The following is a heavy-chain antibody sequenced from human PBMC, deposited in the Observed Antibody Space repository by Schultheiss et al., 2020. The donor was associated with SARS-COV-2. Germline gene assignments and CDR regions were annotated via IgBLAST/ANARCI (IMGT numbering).Heavy chain of an antibody. J-gene: IGHJ6*02. D-gene: IGHD6-6*01. CDR1: GFTFSSYG. CDR3: AREYSSSSRDYYYYGMDV. CDR2: ISGSGGST. V-gene: IGHV3-NL1*01. Sequence: GESLKISCAASGFTFSSYGMHWVRQAPGKGLEWVSAISGSGGSTYYADSVKGRFTISRDNSKNTLYLQMNSLRAEDTAVYYCAREYSSSSRDYYYYGMDVWGQGTTVTVSS.